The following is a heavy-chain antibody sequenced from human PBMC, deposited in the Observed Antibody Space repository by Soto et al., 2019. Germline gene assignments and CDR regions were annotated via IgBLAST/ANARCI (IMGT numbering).Heavy chain of an antibody. CDR3: ARDPYSSGWRAKNWFDP. Sequence: ASVKVSCKASGGTFSSYAISWVRQAPGQGLEWMGGIIPIFGTANYAQKFQGRVTITADESTSTAYMELSSLRSEDTAVYYCARDPYSSGWRAKNWFDPWGQGTLVTVS. D-gene: IGHD6-19*01. V-gene: IGHV1-69*13. CDR1: GGTFSSYA. J-gene: IGHJ5*02. CDR2: IIPIFGTA.